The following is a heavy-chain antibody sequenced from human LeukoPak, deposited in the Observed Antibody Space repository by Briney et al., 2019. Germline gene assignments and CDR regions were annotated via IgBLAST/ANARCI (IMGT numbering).Heavy chain of an antibody. J-gene: IGHJ6*02. CDR1: GGSISSYY. V-gene: IGHV4-4*09. CDR2: IYTSGST. CDR3: ARASGYCSGGSCYSGGMDV. D-gene: IGHD2-15*01. Sequence: SETLSLTCTVSGGSISSYYWSWIRQPPGKGLEWIGYIYTSGSTNYNPSLKSRVTISVDTSKNQFSLKLSSVTAADTAVYYCARASGYCSGGSCYSGGMDVWGQGTTVTVSS.